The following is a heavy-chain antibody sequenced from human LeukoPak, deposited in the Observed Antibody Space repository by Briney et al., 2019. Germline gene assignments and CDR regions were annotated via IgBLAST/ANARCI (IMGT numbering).Heavy chain of an antibody. D-gene: IGHD2-15*01. CDR2: IYYSGST. V-gene: IGHV4-30-4*01. CDR3: ARVVVVAATVVFDY. Sequence: PSQTLSLTGTVSGGSISSGDYYWSWIRQPPGKGLEWIGYIYYSGSTYYNPSLKSRVTISVDTSKNQFSLQLSSVTAADTAVYYCARVVVVAATVVFDYWGQGTLVTVSS. J-gene: IGHJ4*02. CDR1: GGSISSGDYY.